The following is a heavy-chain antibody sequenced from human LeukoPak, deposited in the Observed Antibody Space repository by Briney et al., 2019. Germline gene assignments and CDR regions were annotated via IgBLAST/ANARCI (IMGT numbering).Heavy chain of an antibody. V-gene: IGHV1-3*01. J-gene: IGHJ4*02. CDR2: INAGNGNT. Sequence: ASVKVSCKASGYTLTSYAMHWVRQAPGQRLEWMGWINAGNGNTKYSQKSQGRVTITRDTSASTAYMELSSLRSEDTAVYYCASDYYDSSGYYAFDYWGQGTLVTVSS. CDR3: ASDYYDSSGYYAFDY. CDR1: GYTLTSYA. D-gene: IGHD3-22*01.